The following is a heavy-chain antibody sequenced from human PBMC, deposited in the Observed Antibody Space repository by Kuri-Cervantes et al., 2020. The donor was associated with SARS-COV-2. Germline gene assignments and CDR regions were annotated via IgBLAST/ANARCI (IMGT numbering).Heavy chain of an antibody. CDR3: AKSGIERGNSPDAYGI. CDR1: GFTFSTYG. J-gene: IGHJ3*02. CDR2: IRYDGNNK. D-gene: IGHD2-21*01. V-gene: IGHV3-30*02. Sequence: GESLKISCAASGFTFSTYGMNWVRQSPGKGLEWVAFIRYDGNNKYYADSVKGRFTVSRDNSKNTLFVQMNSLRTDDTAVYCCAKSGIERGNSPDAYGIWGQGTMVTVSS.